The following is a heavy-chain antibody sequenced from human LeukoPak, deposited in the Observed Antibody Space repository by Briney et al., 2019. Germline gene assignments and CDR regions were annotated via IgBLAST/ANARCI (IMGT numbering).Heavy chain of an antibody. V-gene: IGHV3-30*18. CDR2: ISYDGSNK. J-gene: IGHJ5*02. CDR1: GFTFSSYG. CDR3: AKDLASYYDYVWGT. D-gene: IGHD3-16*01. Sequence: PGRSLRLSCAASGFTFSSYGMHWVRQAPGKGLEWVAVISYDGSNKYYADSVKGRFTISRDNSKNTLYLQMNSLRAEDTAVYYCAKDLASYYDYVWGTWGQGTLVTVSS.